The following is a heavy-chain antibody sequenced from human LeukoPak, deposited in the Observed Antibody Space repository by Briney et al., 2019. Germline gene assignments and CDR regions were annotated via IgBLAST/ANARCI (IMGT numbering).Heavy chain of an antibody. CDR1: GYTFTGYY. CDR3: ATGRDYYDSSGYYPEPLDY. CDR2: INPNSDGT. J-gene: IGHJ4*02. Sequence: ASVKVSCKASGYTFTGYYMHWVRQAPGQGLEWMGWINPNSDGTNYAQKFQGRVTMTRDTSISTAYMELSRLRSDDTAVYYCATGRDYYDSSGYYPEPLDYWGQGTLVTVSS. D-gene: IGHD3-22*01. V-gene: IGHV1-2*02.